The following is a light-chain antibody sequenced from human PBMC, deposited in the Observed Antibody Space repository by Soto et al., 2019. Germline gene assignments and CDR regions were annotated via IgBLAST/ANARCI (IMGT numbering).Light chain of an antibody. V-gene: IGKV1-9*01. J-gene: IGKJ5*01. CDR1: QGISSY. CDR2: AAY. Sequence: DIQLTQSPSFLSASVGHRVTITCRASQGISSYLAWYQQKPGKAPRLLIYAAYTLQSGVTSRFSGSGSGTEFTLTISSLQPEDFATYYCQPLNSYPVTVGQGTRLEI. CDR3: QPLNSYPVT.